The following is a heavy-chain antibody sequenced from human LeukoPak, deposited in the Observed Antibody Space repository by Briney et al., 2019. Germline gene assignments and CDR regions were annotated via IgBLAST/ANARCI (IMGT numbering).Heavy chain of an antibody. J-gene: IGHJ4*02. V-gene: IGHV4-61*02. CDR2: IYTSGST. CDR1: GGSISSGSYY. Sequence: PSETLSLTCTVSGGSISSGSYYWSWIRQPAGKGLEWIGRIYTSGSTNYNPSLKSRVTISVDTSKNQFSLKLSSVTAADTAVYYCAGERFVSGWDTAGGPHTNYWGQGTLVTVSS. CDR3: AGERFVSGWDTAGGPHTNY. D-gene: IGHD6-19*01.